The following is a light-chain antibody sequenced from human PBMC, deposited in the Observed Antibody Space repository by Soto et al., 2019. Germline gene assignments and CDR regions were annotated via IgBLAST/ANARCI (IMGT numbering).Light chain of an antibody. CDR1: QDISNY. CDR3: QQYDNLPFT. Sequence: DIQMTQSPSSLSASVGDRVTITCQASQDISNYLNWYQQKPGKAPKLLIYDASNLETGVPSRFSGSGSGTHFTFTISSLQPEDIATFFCQQYDNLPFTFGPGTKVDI. J-gene: IGKJ3*01. CDR2: DAS. V-gene: IGKV1-33*01.